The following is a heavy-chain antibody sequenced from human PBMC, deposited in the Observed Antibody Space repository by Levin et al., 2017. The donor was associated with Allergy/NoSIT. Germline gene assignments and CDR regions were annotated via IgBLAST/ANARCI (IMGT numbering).Heavy chain of an antibody. D-gene: IGHD2-2*01. CDR3: ARDRGSYCSSTSCYYYYSMDV. CDR1: GFTFSSYW. Sequence: LSLTCAASGFTFSSYWMHWVRQAPGKGLVWVSRINSDGSSTSYADSVKGRFTISRDNAKNTLYLQMNSLRAEDTAVYYCARDRGSYCSSTSCYYYYSMDVWGKGTTVTVSS. J-gene: IGHJ6*03. V-gene: IGHV3-74*01. CDR2: INSDGSST.